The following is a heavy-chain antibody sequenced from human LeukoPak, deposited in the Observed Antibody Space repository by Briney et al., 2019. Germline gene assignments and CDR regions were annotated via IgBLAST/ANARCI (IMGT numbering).Heavy chain of an antibody. Sequence: PGGSLSLSCAASGFTFSSYAMSWVRQAPGKGLEWVSGISGSGGRTYDAASVKGRFTISRDNSKSTLYLQMNSLGAEDTAIYCCAKGSYYAFWRGYSYWGQGTLVTVSS. V-gene: IGHV3-23*01. CDR1: GFTFSSYA. D-gene: IGHD3-3*01. J-gene: IGHJ4*02. CDR3: AKGSYYAFWRGYSY. CDR2: ISGSGGRT.